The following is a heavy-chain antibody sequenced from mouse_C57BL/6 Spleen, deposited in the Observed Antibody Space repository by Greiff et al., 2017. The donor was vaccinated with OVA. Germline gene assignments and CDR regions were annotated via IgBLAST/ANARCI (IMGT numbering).Heavy chain of an antibody. CDR3: ARGAYGSSLYYAMDY. Sequence: EVKLVESGGGLVQPGGSLKLSCAASGFTFSDYGMAWVRQAPRKGPEWVAFISNLAYSIYYADTVTGRFTISGENAKNTLYLEMSSLRSEDTAMYYCARGAYGSSLYYAMDYWGQGTSVTVSS. CDR2: ISNLAYSI. CDR1: GFTFSDYG. V-gene: IGHV5-15*01. D-gene: IGHD1-1*01. J-gene: IGHJ4*01.